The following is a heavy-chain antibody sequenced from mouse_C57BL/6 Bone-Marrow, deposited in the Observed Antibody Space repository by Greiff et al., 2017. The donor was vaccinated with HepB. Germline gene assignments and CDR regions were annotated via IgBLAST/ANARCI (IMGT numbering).Heavy chain of an antibody. J-gene: IGHJ4*01. V-gene: IGHV3-6*01. D-gene: IGHD1-1*01. CDR3: AREGGSSYYAMDY. Sequence: VQLKESGPGLVKPSQSLSLTCSVPGYSITSGYYWNWIRQFPGNKLEWRGYISYDGSNNYNPSLKNRISITRDTSKNQFFLKLNSVTTEDTATYYCAREGGSSYYAMDYWGQGTSVTVSS. CDR2: ISYDGSN. CDR1: GYSITSGYY.